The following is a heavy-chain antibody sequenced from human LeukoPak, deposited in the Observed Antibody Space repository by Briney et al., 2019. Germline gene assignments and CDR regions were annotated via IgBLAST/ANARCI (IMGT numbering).Heavy chain of an antibody. CDR3: ARRSSGYSFDY. J-gene: IGHJ4*02. CDR1: GYTFTGYY. D-gene: IGHD3-22*01. Sequence: ASVKVSCKASGYTFTGYYMHWVRQAPGQGLERMGWINPNSGGTNYAQKFQGRVTMTRGTSISTAYMELSRLRSDDTAVYYCARRSSGYSFDYWGQGTLVTVSS. CDR2: INPNSGGT. V-gene: IGHV1-2*02.